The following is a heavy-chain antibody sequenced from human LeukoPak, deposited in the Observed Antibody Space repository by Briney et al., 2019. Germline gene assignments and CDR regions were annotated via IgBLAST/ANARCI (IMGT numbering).Heavy chain of an antibody. CDR1: GFTFSSYS. Sequence: GGSLRLSCAASGFTFSSYSMNWVRQAPGKGLEWVSSISSSSSYVYYADSVKGRFTISRDNAKNSLYLQMNSLRAEDTAVYYCARDPGYSSGWYTDYWGQGTLVTVSS. V-gene: IGHV3-21*01. CDR3: ARDPGYSSGWYTDY. D-gene: IGHD6-19*01. J-gene: IGHJ4*02. CDR2: ISSSSSYV.